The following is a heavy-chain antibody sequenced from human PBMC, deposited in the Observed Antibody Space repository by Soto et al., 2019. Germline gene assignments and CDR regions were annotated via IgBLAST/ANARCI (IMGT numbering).Heavy chain of an antibody. CDR1: GFTFRSYA. J-gene: IGHJ4*02. CDR3: ARRGSGSYYDY. V-gene: IGHV3-23*01. D-gene: IGHD1-26*01. CDR2: ISGSGGST. Sequence: EVQLLESGGGLVQPGGSLRLSCAASGFTFRSYAMRWVRQAPVKGLEWVSAISGSGGSTYYADSLKGRFTISRDNSKNTLYLQMNSLRAEDTAVYYCARRGSGSYYDYWGQGTLVTVSS.